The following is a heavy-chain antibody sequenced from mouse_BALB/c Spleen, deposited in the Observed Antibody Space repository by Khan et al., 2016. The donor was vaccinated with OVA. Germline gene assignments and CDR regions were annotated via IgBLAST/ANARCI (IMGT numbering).Heavy chain of an antibody. Sequence: QLKQSGPGLVAPSQSLSIPCTISGFSLTNYGVHWVRQPPGKGLEWLVVIWSDGSTTYNPALKSRLTISKDNSKSQVFLKMNSLQTDDTAMYFCARQPYYHYNIMDYWGQGTSVTVSS. D-gene: IGHD2-10*01. CDR3: ARQPYYHYNIMDY. J-gene: IGHJ4*01. V-gene: IGHV2-6-1*01. CDR2: IWSDGST. CDR1: GFSLTNYG.